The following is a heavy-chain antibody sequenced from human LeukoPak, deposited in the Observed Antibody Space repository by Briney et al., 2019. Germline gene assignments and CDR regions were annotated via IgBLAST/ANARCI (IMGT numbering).Heavy chain of an antibody. D-gene: IGHD3-16*01. CDR2: ISGSGGST. V-gene: IGHV3-23*01. CDR3: AKGRGPNDY. CDR1: GFTFGDYA. J-gene: IGHJ4*02. Sequence: GGSLRLSCTASGFTFGDYAMSWVRQAPGKGLEWVSAISGSGGSTYYADSVKGRFTISRDNSKNTLYLQMNSLRAEDTAVYYCAKGRGPNDYWGQGTLVTVSS.